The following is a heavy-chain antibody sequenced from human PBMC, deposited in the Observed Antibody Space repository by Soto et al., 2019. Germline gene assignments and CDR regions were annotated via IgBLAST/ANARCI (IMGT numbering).Heavy chain of an antibody. Sequence: LSLTCTVSGGSISSYYWSWIRQPPGKGLERIGYIYYSGNTNYNPSLKSRVTISVDTSKNQFSLKLSSVTAADTAVYYCARGAGYSSSWPFDPWGQGTLVTSPQ. D-gene: IGHD6-13*01. V-gene: IGHV4-59*01. CDR1: GGSISSYY. CDR2: IYYSGNT. J-gene: IGHJ5*02. CDR3: ARGAGYSSSWPFDP.